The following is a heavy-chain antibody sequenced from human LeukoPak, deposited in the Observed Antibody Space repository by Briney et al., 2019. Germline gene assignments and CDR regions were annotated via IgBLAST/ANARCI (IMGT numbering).Heavy chain of an antibody. CDR3: ARRYYYDSSSDFDS. Sequence: PGGSLRLSCAASGFTFSNHWMSWVRQAPGKGLEWVASLDQDGSEIYYVDSVKGRFTISRDNAKNSLYLQMNSLRAEDTAVYYCARRYYYDSSSDFDSWGQGTLVTVSS. CDR1: GFTFSNHW. J-gene: IGHJ4*02. CDR2: LDQDGSEI. D-gene: IGHD3-22*01. V-gene: IGHV3-7*01.